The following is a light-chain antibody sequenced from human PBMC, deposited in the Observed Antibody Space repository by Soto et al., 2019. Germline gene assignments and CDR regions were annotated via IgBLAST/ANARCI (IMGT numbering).Light chain of an antibody. Sequence: QSVLTQPPSMSAAPGQKVTISCSGSSFNVGSNYVSWYQQLPGTAPKLLIYDNSRRPSGIPDRISGSKSGTSATLGITGLQTGYEADYYCGTWDDSLNAGVFGGGTKLTVL. CDR1: SFNVGSNY. CDR2: DNS. CDR3: GTWDDSLNAGV. J-gene: IGLJ2*01. V-gene: IGLV1-51*01.